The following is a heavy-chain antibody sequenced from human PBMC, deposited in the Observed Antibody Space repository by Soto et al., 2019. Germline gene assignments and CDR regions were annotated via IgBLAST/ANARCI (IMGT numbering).Heavy chain of an antibody. Sequence: EVQLLESGGGLVQPGGSLRLSCAASGFTFSSYAMSWVRQAPGKGLEWVSGISGSGTGSHYADSVRGRFTISRDTSKNTLYLQMSSLRAEDTALYYCAKEGMLGVNDFWSGYFPYFDYWGQGTLVTVSS. CDR2: ISGSGTGS. CDR1: GFTFSSYA. D-gene: IGHD3-3*01. CDR3: AKEGMLGVNDFWSGYFPYFDY. V-gene: IGHV3-23*01. J-gene: IGHJ4*02.